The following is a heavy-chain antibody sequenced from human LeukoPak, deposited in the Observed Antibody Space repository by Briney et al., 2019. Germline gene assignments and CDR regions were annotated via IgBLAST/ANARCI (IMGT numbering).Heavy chain of an antibody. Sequence: ASMKVSCKASGGTFSSYAISWVRQAPGQGLEWMGRIIPILGIANYAQRFQGRVTITADKSTSTAYMELSSLRSEDTAVYYCAYGSGSYWVDYWGQGTLVTVSS. CDR3: AYGSGSYWVDY. CDR1: GGTFSSYA. J-gene: IGHJ4*02. V-gene: IGHV1-69*04. CDR2: IIPILGIA. D-gene: IGHD3-10*01.